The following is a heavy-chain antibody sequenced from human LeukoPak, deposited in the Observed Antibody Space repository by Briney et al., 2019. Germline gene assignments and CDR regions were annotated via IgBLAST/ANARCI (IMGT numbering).Heavy chain of an antibody. D-gene: IGHD2-2*01. CDR3: AKDRAREVVPAAMDY. Sequence: GRSLRLSCAASGFTFSSYGMHWVRQAPGKGLEWVAVISYDGSNKYYADSVKGRFTISRDNSKNTLYLQMNSLRAEDTAVYYCAKDRAREVVPAAMDYWGQGTLVTVSS. V-gene: IGHV3-30*18. CDR2: ISYDGSNK. CDR1: GFTFSSYG. J-gene: IGHJ4*02.